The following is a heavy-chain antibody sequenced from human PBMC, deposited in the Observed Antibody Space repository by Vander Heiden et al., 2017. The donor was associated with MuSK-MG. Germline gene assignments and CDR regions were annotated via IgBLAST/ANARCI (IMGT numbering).Heavy chain of an antibody. V-gene: IGHV3-23*01. Sequence: EVQPLESGGGLVQPGGSLRLSCPHSGFTSSAHAMSWVRQAPGKGLEWVSAMSPSGGSTYYADSVKGRFTISRDDSKNTLYLQMNSLRADDTAIYYCAKGDWLDYWSQGTLVTVSS. J-gene: IGHJ4*02. D-gene: IGHD2-21*02. CDR1: GFTSSAHA. CDR3: AKGDWLDY. CDR2: MSPSGGST.